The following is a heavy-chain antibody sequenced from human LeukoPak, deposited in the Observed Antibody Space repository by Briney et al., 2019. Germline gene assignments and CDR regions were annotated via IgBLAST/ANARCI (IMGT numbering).Heavy chain of an antibody. D-gene: IGHD6-19*01. J-gene: IGHJ6*03. V-gene: IGHV4-39*07. Sequence: PSETLSLTCTVSGGSISSSSYYWGWIRQPPGKGLEWIGSIYYSGSTYYNPSLKSRVTISVDTSKNQFSLKLSSVTAEDTAVYYCAKDSSGWPFYYYYYYYMDVWGKGTTVTISS. CDR2: IYYSGST. CDR1: GGSISSSSYY. CDR3: AKDSSGWPFYYYYYYYMDV.